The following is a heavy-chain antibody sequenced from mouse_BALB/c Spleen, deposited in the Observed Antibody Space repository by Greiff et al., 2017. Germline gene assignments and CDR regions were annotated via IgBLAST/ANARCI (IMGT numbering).Heavy chain of an antibody. Sequence: VKLVESGAELVRPGVSVKISCKGSGYTFTDYAMHWVKQSHAKSLEWIGVISTYYGDASYNQKFKGKATMTVDKSSSTAYMELARLTSEDSAIYYCARKGNAGTYYFDYWGQGTTLTVSS. J-gene: IGHJ2*01. CDR2: ISTYYGDA. CDR3: ARKGNAGTYYFDY. V-gene: IGHV1S137*01. D-gene: IGHD4-1*01. CDR1: GYTFTDYA.